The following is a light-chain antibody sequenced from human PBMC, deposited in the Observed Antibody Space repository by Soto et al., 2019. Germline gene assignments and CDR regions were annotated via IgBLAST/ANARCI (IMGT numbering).Light chain of an antibody. CDR1: QNINNY. Sequence: DIQVTQSPSSLSASVGDRVTITCRASQNINNYLNWYQQKPGKAPKLLIYAASSWQSGVPSRFSGSGSGTDFTLTISSLQPEDFATYYCQQSFSTLWTFGQGTKVDIK. V-gene: IGKV1-39*01. J-gene: IGKJ1*01. CDR2: AAS. CDR3: QQSFSTLWT.